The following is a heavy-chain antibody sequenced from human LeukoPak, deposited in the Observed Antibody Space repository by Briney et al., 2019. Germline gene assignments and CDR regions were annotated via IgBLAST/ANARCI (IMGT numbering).Heavy chain of an antibody. CDR2: IYYSGST. CDR1: GGSFSAYY. J-gene: IGHJ1*01. V-gene: IGHV4-34*09. CDR3: ASGRGWEYFQH. Sequence: SETLSLTCAVYGGSFSAYYWSWIRQPPGKGLEWIGYIYYSGSTYYNPSLKSRVTISVDTSKNQFSVKLSSATAADTAVYYCASGRGWEYFQHWGQGTLVTVSS. D-gene: IGHD2-15*01.